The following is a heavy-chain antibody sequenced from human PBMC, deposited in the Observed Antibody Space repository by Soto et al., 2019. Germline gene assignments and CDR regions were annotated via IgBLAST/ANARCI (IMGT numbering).Heavy chain of an antibody. CDR2: IYSSGNT. V-gene: IGHV3-53*02. CDR1: GFTVRSNY. Sequence: EVQLVETGGGLIQPGGSLRLSCAVSGFTVRSNYMSWVRQAPGKGLEWVSIIYSSGNTYYADSVKGRFTMSRDTSNNTVFLLMSSLRAEDTAVYYCARVSSPFGYWGQGTLVTVSS. CDR3: ARVSSPFGY. J-gene: IGHJ4*02. D-gene: IGHD3-16*01.